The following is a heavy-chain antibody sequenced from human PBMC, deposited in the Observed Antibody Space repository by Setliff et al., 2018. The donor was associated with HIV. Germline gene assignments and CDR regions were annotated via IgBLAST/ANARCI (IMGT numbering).Heavy chain of an antibody. CDR2: VYHSGGT. D-gene: IGHD6-13*01. Sequence: PSETLSLTCTVSGGSISSFSYYWAWIRQSPGKGLEWIGNVYHSGGTDYNPSLRTRVIISVDTSNQFSLKLSSVTAADAAVYYCARSPSYRSSWEYYFDYWGQGILVTVS. CDR1: GGSISSFSYY. J-gene: IGHJ4*02. V-gene: IGHV4-39*07. CDR3: ARSPSYRSSWEYYFDY.